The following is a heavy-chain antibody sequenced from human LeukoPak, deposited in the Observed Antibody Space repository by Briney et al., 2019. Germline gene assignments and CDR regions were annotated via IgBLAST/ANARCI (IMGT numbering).Heavy chain of an antibody. CDR2: IYYSGST. CDR1: GGSISSYY. J-gene: IGHJ6*03. V-gene: IGHV4-59*01. CDR3: ARNVATTYYYYYYMDV. Sequence: SETLSLTCTVSGGSISSYYWSWIRQPPGKGLEWIGYIYYSGSTNYNPSFKSRVTISVDTSKNQFSLKLSSVTAADTAVYYCARNVATTYYYYYYMDVWGKGTTVTVSS. D-gene: IGHD1-26*01.